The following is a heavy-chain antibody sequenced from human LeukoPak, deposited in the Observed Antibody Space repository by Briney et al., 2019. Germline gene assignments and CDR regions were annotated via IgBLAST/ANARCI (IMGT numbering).Heavy chain of an antibody. J-gene: IGHJ4*02. CDR3: ARHEDFIAAAGYFDY. D-gene: IGHD6-13*01. CDR1: GGSISSSSYY. Sequence: PSETLSLTCTVSGGSISSSSYYWGWIRQPPWKGLEWIGSIYYSGSTYYNPSLKSRVTISVDTSKNQFSLKLSSVTAADTAVYYCARHEDFIAAAGYFDYWGQGTLVTVSS. V-gene: IGHV4-39*01. CDR2: IYYSGST.